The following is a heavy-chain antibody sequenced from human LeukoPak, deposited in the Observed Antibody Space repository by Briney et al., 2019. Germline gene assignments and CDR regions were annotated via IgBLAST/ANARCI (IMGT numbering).Heavy chain of an antibody. D-gene: IGHD2-8*02. V-gene: IGHV3-21*01. J-gene: IGHJ4*02. CDR3: ARDLGGGVFDY. Sequence: PGGSLRLSCATSGFTFSTYSMNWVRQAPGKGLEWVSSISSSRSYIYYADSVKGRLTISRDNAKNSLHLQMNSLRAEDTAVYYCARDLGGGVFDYWGQGTLVTVST. CDR2: ISSSRSYI. CDR1: GFTFSTYS.